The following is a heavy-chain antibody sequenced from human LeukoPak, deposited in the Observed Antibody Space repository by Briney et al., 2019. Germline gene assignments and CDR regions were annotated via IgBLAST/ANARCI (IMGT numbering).Heavy chain of an antibody. CDR3: ARGRGSYLEPTDY. CDR1: GFTFSNYA. J-gene: IGHJ4*02. D-gene: IGHD1-26*01. Sequence: GGSLRLSCSASGFTFSNYAMHWVRQAPGKGLEYVSAISTNGGNTYYADSVKGRFTISRDNSKNTLYLQMNSLRADDTAVYHCARGRGSYLEPTDYWGQGTLVTVSS. CDR2: ISTNGGNT. V-gene: IGHV3-64*04.